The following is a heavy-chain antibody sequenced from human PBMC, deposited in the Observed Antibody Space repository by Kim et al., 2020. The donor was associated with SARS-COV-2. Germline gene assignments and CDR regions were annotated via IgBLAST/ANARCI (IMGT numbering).Heavy chain of an antibody. CDR2: IIPILGIA. CDR1: GGTFSSYA. D-gene: IGHD2-2*01. J-gene: IGHJ6*03. CDR3: ASALGYCSSTSCSPYYYYYYYMDV. Sequence: SVKVSCKASGGTFSSYAISWVRQAPGQGLEWMGRIIPILGIANYAQKFQGRVTITADKSTSTAYMELSSLRSEDTAVYYCASALGYCSSTSCSPYYYYYYYMDVWGKGTTVTVSS. V-gene: IGHV1-69*04.